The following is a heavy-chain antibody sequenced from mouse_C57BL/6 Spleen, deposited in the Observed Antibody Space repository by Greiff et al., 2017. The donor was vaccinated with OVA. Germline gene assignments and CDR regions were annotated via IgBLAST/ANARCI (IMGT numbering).Heavy chain of an antibody. V-gene: IGHV1-58*01. Sequence: EVQLQQSGAELVRPGFSVKMSCKTSGYTFTSYGINWVKQRPGQGLEWIGYIYIGNGYTEYTEKFKGKATLTSDTSSSTAYMQLSSLTSEDSAIYFCARSKGSSYEIRYFDVWGTGTTVTVSS. CDR3: ARSKGSSYEIRYFDV. J-gene: IGHJ1*03. CDR1: GYTFTSYG. CDR2: IYIGNGYT. D-gene: IGHD1-1*01.